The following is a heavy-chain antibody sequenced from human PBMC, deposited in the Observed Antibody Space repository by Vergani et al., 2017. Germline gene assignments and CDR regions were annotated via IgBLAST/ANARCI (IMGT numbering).Heavy chain of an antibody. CDR1: GVSFSTYS. J-gene: IGHJ4*02. V-gene: IGHV3-21*06. CDR2: ISGRSNYI. D-gene: IGHD3-22*01. Sequence: EVQLQESGGGLVKPGGSLRVSCAASGVSFSTYSINWVRQAPGKGLEWVSSISGRSNYIYYADSLKGRFPISRDNSKNSVYLQMNSLRAEDTAIYYCARKKYYXSKDYYQVEPFDYWGQGTLVTVSS. CDR3: ARKKYYXSKDYYQVEPFDY.